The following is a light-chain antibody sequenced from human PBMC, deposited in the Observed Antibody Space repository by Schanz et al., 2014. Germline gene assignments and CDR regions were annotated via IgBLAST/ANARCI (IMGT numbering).Light chain of an antibody. CDR2: EVS. CDR1: SGDVGNYNL. V-gene: IGLV2-14*02. Sequence: QSVLIQPASVSGSPGQSITISCTGTSGDVGNYNLVSWYQQHPGEAPKLMIYEVSKRPSGVSNRFSGSKSGIAASLSISGLQAEDEADYYCSSHASNNPRVVFGGGTKLTVL. CDR3: SSHASNNPRVV. J-gene: IGLJ2*01.